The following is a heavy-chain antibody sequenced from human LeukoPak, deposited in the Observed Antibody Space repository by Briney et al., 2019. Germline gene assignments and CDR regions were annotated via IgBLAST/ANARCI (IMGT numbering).Heavy chain of an antibody. D-gene: IGHD3-10*01. J-gene: IGHJ4*02. CDR3: ARTTTPHYYGSGSYALGY. Sequence: GGSLRLSCAASGFTFSTYAMHWVRQGPGKGLEWVAVISYVGGNKYYADSVKGRFTISRDNSKNTLYLQMSSLSAEDTAVYYCARTTTPHYYGSGSYALGYWGQGTLVTVPS. CDR1: GFTFSTYA. CDR2: ISYVGGNK. V-gene: IGHV3-30-3*01.